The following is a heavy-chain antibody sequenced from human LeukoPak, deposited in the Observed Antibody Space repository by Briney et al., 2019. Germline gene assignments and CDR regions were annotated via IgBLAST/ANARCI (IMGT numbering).Heavy chain of an antibody. CDR1: GLTLSSYW. J-gene: IGHJ6*02. D-gene: IGHD6-13*01. V-gene: IGHV3-7*01. Sequence: GGSLTLSCAASGLTLSSYWMSWVRQAPGKGLEWVANIKQDGSEKYYVDSVKGRFTISRDNAKNSLYLQMNSLRAEDTAVYYCAREDGSSWYRAYYYYYGMDVWGQGTTVTVSS. CDR3: AREDGSSWYRAYYYYYGMDV. CDR2: IKQDGSEK.